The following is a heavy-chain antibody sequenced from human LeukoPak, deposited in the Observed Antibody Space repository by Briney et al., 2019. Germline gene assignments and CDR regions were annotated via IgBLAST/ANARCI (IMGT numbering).Heavy chain of an antibody. CDR3: ARGLGVTPVGGYFDY. J-gene: IGHJ4*02. CDR1: GGSFSGYY. CDR2: INHSGST. Sequence: SETLSLTCAVYGGSFSGYYWSWIRQPPGKGLEWIGEINHSGSTNYNPSLKSRVTISVDTSKNQFSLKLSSVTAADTAVYYCARGLGVTPVGGYFDYWGQGTLVTFAS. V-gene: IGHV4-34*01. D-gene: IGHD4-23*01.